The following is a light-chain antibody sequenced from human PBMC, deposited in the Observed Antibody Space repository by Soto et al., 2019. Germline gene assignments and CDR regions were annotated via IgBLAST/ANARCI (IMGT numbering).Light chain of an antibody. CDR1: QSISTE. Sequence: EIVMTQSPATLSVSPGERDTLSCRASQSISTELAWYQQKPGQPPRLLIYSASTRATGVPARFTGSGSGSEFTLTISGLQSEDFAVYYCQQGHNWPLTFGQWTRLEI. CDR3: QQGHNWPLT. V-gene: IGKV3-15*01. J-gene: IGKJ2*01. CDR2: SAS.